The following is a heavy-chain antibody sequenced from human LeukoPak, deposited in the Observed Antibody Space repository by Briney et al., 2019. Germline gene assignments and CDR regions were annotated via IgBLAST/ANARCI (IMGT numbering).Heavy chain of an antibody. CDR3: AISAPSVGATTDGYFQH. Sequence: SETLSLTCAVYGGSFSGYYWSWIRQPPGKGLEWMGEINHSGSTNYNPSLKSRVTISVDTSKNQFSLKLSSVTAADTAVYYCAISAPSVGATTDGYFQHWGQGTLVTVSS. D-gene: IGHD1-26*01. J-gene: IGHJ1*01. CDR2: INHSGST. CDR1: GGSFSGYY. V-gene: IGHV4-34*01.